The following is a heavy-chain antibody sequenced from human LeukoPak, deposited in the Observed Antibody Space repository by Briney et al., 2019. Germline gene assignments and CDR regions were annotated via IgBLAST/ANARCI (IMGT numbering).Heavy chain of an antibody. CDR2: ISGSGGTT. CDR1: GFTFSSYA. Sequence: GGSLRLSCAASGFTFSSYAISWVRRAPGKGREWVSAISGSGGTTYFAGSVKGRFTISRDNSENTVYLQMNSLRAEDTAVYYCAKDRGWLRLEFDYWGQGTLVTVSS. J-gene: IGHJ4*02. V-gene: IGHV3-23*01. CDR3: AKDRGWLRLEFDY. D-gene: IGHD5-12*01.